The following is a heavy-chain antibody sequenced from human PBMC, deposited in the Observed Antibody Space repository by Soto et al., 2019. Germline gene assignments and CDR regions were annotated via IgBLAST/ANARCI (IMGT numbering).Heavy chain of an antibody. CDR1: CYRFTSYG. CDR3: ARHRFNYYDDTVYYYFDY. CDR2: ISGHNGNT. V-gene: IGHV1-18*04. Sequence: SVKVSFKASCYRFTSYGISWVRQAPVQGPEWMGWISGHNGNTNHPQSLQGRVTMTTDTSRNTAYMELRSLRSDDTAVYYCARHRFNYYDDTVYYYFDYWGQGTLVTVYS. J-gene: IGHJ4*02. D-gene: IGHD3-22*01.